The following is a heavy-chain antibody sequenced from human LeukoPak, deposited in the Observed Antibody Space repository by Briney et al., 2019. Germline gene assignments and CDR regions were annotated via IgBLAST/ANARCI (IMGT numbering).Heavy chain of an antibody. CDR3: AKGVAVFTMIVVVGY. CDR2: ISYDGSNK. D-gene: IGHD3-22*01. V-gene: IGHV3-30-3*01. J-gene: IGHJ4*02. CDR1: GFTFSSYA. Sequence: PGGSLRLSCAASGFTFSSYAMHWVRQAPGKGLEWVAVISYDGSNKYYADSVKGRFTISRDNSKNTLYLQMNSLRAEDTAVYYCAKGVAVFTMIVVVGYWGQGTLVTVSS.